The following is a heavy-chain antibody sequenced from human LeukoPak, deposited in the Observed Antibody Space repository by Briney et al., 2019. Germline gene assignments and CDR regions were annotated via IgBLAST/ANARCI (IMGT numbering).Heavy chain of an antibody. CDR3: ARTKPLDPFDF. CDR2: IYYSGNT. V-gene: IGHV4-59*01. Sequence: SETLSLTCTVSGGSISSYYWSCIRQPPGKGLEWIGYIYYSGNTYYNPSLKSRVTISVDTSKNQFSLKVNSVTAADTAVYYCARTKPLDPFDFWGQGTLVTVSS. J-gene: IGHJ3*01. CDR1: GGSISSYY.